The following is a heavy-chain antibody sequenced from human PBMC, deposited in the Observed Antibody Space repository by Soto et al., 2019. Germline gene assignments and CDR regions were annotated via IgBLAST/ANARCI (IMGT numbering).Heavy chain of an antibody. CDR1: GFSLTTSGMC. D-gene: IGHD1-1*01. CDR2: IDWDDDK. CDR3: ARTRKDNGESIDY. Sequence: SGPTLVNPTQTLTLTCTFSGFSLTTSGMCVSWIRQPPGKALEWLALIDWDDDKYYNTSLKTRLTLSKETSKNQVVLEMTNMDPVDTATYYWARTRKDNGESIDYWGQGTLVTVSS. V-gene: IGHV2-70*01. J-gene: IGHJ4*02.